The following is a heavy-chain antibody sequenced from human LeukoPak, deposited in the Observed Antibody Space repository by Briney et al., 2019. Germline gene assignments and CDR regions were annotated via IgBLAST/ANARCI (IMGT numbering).Heavy chain of an antibody. Sequence: ASVKVSCKASGYIFTSYDINWVRQATGQGLEWMGWMNPNSGNTGYAQKFQGRVTMTRNTSISTAYMELSSLRSEDTAVYYCARGQGLEWLLYLGYYYYGMDVWGQGTTVTVSS. CDR2: MNPNSGNT. J-gene: IGHJ6*02. V-gene: IGHV1-8*01. D-gene: IGHD3-3*01. CDR1: GYIFTSYD. CDR3: ARGQGLEWLLYLGYYYYGMDV.